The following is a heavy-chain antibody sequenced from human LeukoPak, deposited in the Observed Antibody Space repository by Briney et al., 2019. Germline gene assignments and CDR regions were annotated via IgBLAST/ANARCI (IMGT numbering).Heavy chain of an antibody. V-gene: IGHV1-2*02. Sequence: ASVKVSCKASGYTFTGYYIHWVRHAPGQRVEWMGWINPNSGGTNYAQKFQGRVTMTRDTSISTAYMELSRLRSDDTAVYYCVREATWFAPWGQGTLVTVSS. J-gene: IGHJ5*02. CDR1: GYTFTGYY. CDR3: VREATWFAP. CDR2: INPNSGGT. D-gene: IGHD1-26*01.